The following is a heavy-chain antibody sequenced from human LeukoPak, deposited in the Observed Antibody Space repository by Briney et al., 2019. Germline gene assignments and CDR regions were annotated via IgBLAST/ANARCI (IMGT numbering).Heavy chain of an antibody. J-gene: IGHJ4*02. CDR2: IYISGDT. D-gene: IGHD6-6*01. CDR1: GDSITSYY. Sequence: PSETLSLTRTVSGDSITSYYGSWIRQPAGKGLEWVGRIYISGDTNYNPSLKSRVTMSIDTSKNQFSLKLTSVTAADTAVYYCASDGGSSFSGLVWFWGEGTLVTVSS. V-gene: IGHV4-4*07. CDR3: ASDGGSSFSGLVWF.